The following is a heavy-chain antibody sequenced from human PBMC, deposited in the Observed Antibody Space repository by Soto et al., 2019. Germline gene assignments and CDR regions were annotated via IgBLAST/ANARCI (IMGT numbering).Heavy chain of an antibody. Sequence: SETLSLTCTVSGGSISSGANYWSWIRQHPGKGLEWLGYIYYSGSTYYNPSLRSRVTISVDTYKNQFSLKLSPVTAADTTVYYCSREAPGYYDSSGPVDNWGPGTVVTVSS. V-gene: IGHV4-31*03. CDR3: SREAPGYYDSSGPVDN. D-gene: IGHD3-22*01. CDR1: GGSISSGANY. CDR2: IYYSGST. J-gene: IGHJ4*02.